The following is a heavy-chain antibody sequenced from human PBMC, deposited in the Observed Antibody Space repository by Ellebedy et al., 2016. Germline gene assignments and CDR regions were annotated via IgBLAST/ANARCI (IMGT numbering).Heavy chain of an antibody. CDR3: ARDRDGFDY. V-gene: IGHV3-7*01. D-gene: IGHD3-10*01. J-gene: IGHJ4*02. Sequence: GESLKISCSASGFIFNNHWMTWVRQTPEKGLEWVANINEDGSEKYYVDSVRGRFAISRDNAKNSVYLQMNILTDYDTAVYYCARDRDGFDYWGQGALVAVS. CDR1: GFIFNNHW. CDR2: INEDGSEK.